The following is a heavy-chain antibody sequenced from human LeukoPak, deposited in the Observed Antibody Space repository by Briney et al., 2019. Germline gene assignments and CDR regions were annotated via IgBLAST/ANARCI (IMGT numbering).Heavy chain of an antibody. CDR1: GGSISSGGYS. D-gene: IGHD3-10*01. Sequence: PSETLSLTCAVSGGSISSGGYSWSWIRQPPGKGLEWIGYIYYDGSTYYNPSLKSRVTLSVDTSKNQFSLNLSSVTAADTAVYYCARNRYYYGSGNYGVPNWFDPWGQGTLVTVSS. CDR2: IYYDGST. J-gene: IGHJ5*02. CDR3: ARNRYYYGSGNYGVPNWFDP. V-gene: IGHV4-30-4*07.